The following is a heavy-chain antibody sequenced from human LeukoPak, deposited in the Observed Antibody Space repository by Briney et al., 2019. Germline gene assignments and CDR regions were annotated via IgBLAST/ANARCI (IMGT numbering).Heavy chain of an antibody. D-gene: IGHD5-18*01. J-gene: IGHJ4*02. Sequence: GGSLRLSCAASGFTVSSNYMSWVRQAPGKGLEWVSVIYSGGSTYYADSVKGRFTISRHNSKNTLYLQMNSLRAEDTAVYYCAKVDSGYSYGSVDYWGQGTLVTVSS. CDR1: GFTVSSNY. V-gene: IGHV3-53*01. CDR2: IYSGGST. CDR3: AKVDSGYSYGSVDY.